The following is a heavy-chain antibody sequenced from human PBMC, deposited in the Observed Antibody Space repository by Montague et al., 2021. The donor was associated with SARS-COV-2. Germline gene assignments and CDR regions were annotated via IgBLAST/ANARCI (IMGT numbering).Heavy chain of an antibody. J-gene: IGHJ5*02. Sequence: SETLSLTCTVSGGSISSSNYFWGWIRQPPGKGLEWIGSIYFGGGTYYNPSLKSRVTITIDTSKNQFSLNLMSVTPADTAVYYCVKGSGYPWGQGALVTVSS. D-gene: IGHD3-22*01. V-gene: IGHV4-39*07. CDR2: IYFGGGT. CDR3: VKGSGYP. CDR1: GGSISSSNYF.